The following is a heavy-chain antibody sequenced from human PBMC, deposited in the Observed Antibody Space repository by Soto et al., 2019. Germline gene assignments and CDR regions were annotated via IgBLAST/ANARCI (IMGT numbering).Heavy chain of an antibody. CDR1: GCSVSSFH. J-gene: IGHJ4*02. Sequence: PXETLSLTCTVSGCSVSSFHWSWIRQSPGKGLEWIGYVFYTGNTKYNPALKRRVTISVDTSKKQFSLKLSSVSAADTGLYYCARSYSGTFYGYDIWGQGILVTVSS. V-gene: IGHV4-59*02. D-gene: IGHD1-26*01. CDR3: ARSYSGTFYGYDI. CDR2: VFYTGNT.